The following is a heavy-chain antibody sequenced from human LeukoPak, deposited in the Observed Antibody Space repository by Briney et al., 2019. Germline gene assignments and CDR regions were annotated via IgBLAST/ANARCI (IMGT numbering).Heavy chain of an antibody. V-gene: IGHV3-48*03. CDR3: ARGKTGSYYSRSYYMDV. J-gene: IGHJ6*03. CDR1: GFTFSSYE. CDR2: ISSSGSTI. D-gene: IGHD3-10*01. Sequence: GGSLRLSCAASGFTFSSYEMNWVRQAPGKGLEWVSYISSSGSTIYYADSVKGRFTISRDNAKNSLYLQMNSLRAEDTAVYYCARGKTGSYYSRSYYMDVWGKGTTVTISS.